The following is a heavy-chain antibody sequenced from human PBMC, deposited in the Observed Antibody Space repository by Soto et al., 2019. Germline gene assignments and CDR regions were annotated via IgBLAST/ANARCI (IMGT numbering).Heavy chain of an antibody. D-gene: IGHD3-10*01. V-gene: IGHV3-48*02. CDR2: ISSSSSTI. CDR3: ARGLLVRGVTIFDY. CDR1: GFTFSSYS. Sequence: PGGSLRLSCAASGFTFSSYSMNWVRQAPGKGLEWASYISSSSSTIYYADSVKGRFTISRDNAKNSLYLQMNSLRDEDTAVYYCARGLLVRGVTIFDYWGQGTLVTVSS. J-gene: IGHJ4*02.